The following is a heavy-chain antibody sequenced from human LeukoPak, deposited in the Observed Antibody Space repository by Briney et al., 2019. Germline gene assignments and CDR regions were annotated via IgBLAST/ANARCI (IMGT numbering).Heavy chain of an antibody. CDR1: GCKFSSCW. J-gene: IGHJ4*02. D-gene: IGHD5-12*01. Sequence: GESLKISCKGSGCKFSSCWIGWVRQMPGKGLEWMGIIYPGDSDTRYSPSLQGQVTISVDKSVSTAYLQWSSLKASDTAMCYCARLGYARDGRGYIDNWGQGTLVTVSS. CDR2: IYPGDSDT. CDR3: ARLGYARDGRGYIDN. V-gene: IGHV5-51*01.